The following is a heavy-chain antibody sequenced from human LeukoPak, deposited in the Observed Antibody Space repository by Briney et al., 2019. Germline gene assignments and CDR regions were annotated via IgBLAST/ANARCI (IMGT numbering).Heavy chain of an antibody. J-gene: IGHJ4*02. CDR3: ARPSSYGHGNIDY. V-gene: IGHV5-51*01. CDR1: GYRFTSYW. Sequence: RGESLKISCKGSGYRFTSYWIGWVRQMPGKGLEWMGIIYPGDSDTRYSPSFQGQVTISADKSISTAYLQWSSLKASDTAMYYCARPSSYGHGNIDYWGQGTLVTVSS. D-gene: IGHD5-18*01. CDR2: IYPGDSDT.